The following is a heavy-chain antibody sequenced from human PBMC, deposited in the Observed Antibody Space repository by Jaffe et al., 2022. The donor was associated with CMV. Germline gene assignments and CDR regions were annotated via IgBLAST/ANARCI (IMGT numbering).Heavy chain of an antibody. Sequence: EVQLVESGGGLVKPGGSLRLSCAASGFTFSNAWMSWVRQAPGKGLEWVGRIKSKTDGGTTDYAAPVKGRFTISRDDSKNTLYLQMNSLKTEDTAVYYCTTDPYYDSSGYYLDAFDIWGQGTMVTVSS. CDR1: GFTFSNAW. CDR3: TTDPYYDSSGYYLDAFDI. V-gene: IGHV3-15*01. J-gene: IGHJ3*02. D-gene: IGHD3-22*01. CDR2: IKSKTDGGTT.